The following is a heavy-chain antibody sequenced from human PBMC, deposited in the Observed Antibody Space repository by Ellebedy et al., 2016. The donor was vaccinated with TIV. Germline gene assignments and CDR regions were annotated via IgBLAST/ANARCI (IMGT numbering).Heavy chain of an antibody. CDR3: AGDEYSSTWYKY. Sequence: MPSETLSLTCTVSGGSVSTTNCYWGWIRQPPGKGLEWIGSIHYTGRTYDNPSLKSRVTISKDTSKNQLSLKLSSVTAAEPAVYYCAGDEYSSTWYKYWGQGILVTVSS. CDR2: IHYTGRT. J-gene: IGHJ4*02. CDR1: GGSVSTTNCY. V-gene: IGHV4-39*07. D-gene: IGHD6-13*01.